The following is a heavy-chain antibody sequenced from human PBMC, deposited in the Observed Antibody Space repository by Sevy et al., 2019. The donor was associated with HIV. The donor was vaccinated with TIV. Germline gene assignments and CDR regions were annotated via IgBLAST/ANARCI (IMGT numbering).Heavy chain of an antibody. Sequence: ASVKVSCKVSGYTLTELSMHWVRQAPGKGLEWMGGFDPEDGETIYAQKFQGRVTMTEDTSTDTAYMELSSLRSEDTAVYYCATVLGSAAGTDYWGQGTLVTVSS. D-gene: IGHD6-13*01. CDR1: GYTLTELS. J-gene: IGHJ4*02. V-gene: IGHV1-24*01. CDR2: FDPEDGET. CDR3: ATVLGSAAGTDY.